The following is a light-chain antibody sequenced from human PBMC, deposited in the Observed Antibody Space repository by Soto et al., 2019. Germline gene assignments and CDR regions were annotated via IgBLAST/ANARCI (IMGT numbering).Light chain of an antibody. CDR2: GAS. CDR1: QSVGTN. V-gene: IGKV3-20*01. J-gene: IGKJ5*01. CDR3: QQYGSSFPIT. Sequence: EIVMTQSPATLSVSPGERATLSCRASQSVGTNLAWYQQKPGQAPRLLIYGASTRATSIPDRFSGSGSGTDFTLTISRLEPQDFALYYCQQYGSSFPITFGQGTRLEIK.